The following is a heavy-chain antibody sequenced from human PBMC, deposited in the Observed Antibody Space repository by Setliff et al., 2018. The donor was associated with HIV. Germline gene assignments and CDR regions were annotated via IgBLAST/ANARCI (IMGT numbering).Heavy chain of an antibody. D-gene: IGHD3-10*01. J-gene: IGHJ6*03. CDR2: VYYTGST. V-gene: IGHV4-61*10. CDR3: ARDGPLEGSYRYYYYYMDV. CDR1: GDSISSASYY. Sequence: SETLSLTCTFSGDSISSASYYWSWIRQPAGKGLEWIGRVYYTGSTNYNPSLKSRVTISVDTSKNQLSLKLSSVTAADTAVYYCARDGPLEGSYRYYYYYMDVWGKGTTVTVS.